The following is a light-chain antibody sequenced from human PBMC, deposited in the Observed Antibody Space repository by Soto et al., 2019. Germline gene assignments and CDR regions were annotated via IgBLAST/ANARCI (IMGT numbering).Light chain of an antibody. CDR1: QSVSSSY. CDR2: GAS. V-gene: IGKV3-20*01. Sequence: EIVLTQSPGTLSLSPGERATLSCRASQSVSSSYLAWYQQKPGQAPRLLIYGASSRATGIPDGFSCSGSGTDFSLTISGLEPEDFAVYYCQQYGSSPWTFGQGTKVDIK. J-gene: IGKJ1*01. CDR3: QQYGSSPWT.